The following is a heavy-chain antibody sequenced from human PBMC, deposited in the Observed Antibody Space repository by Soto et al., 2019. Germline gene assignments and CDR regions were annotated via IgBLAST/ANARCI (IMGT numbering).Heavy chain of an antibody. CDR1: GGPISRGDYY. Sequence: LSLTCTVSGGPISRGDYYWSWIRQHPGKGLEWIGNIYYSGTTYYNPSLKSRVTITVDTSKNQFSLNLSSVTAADTAVYYCARLEVTATNWFHPWGQGTLVTVSS. CDR3: ARLEVTATNWFHP. CDR2: IYYSGTT. J-gene: IGHJ5*02. D-gene: IGHD2-21*02. V-gene: IGHV4-31*03.